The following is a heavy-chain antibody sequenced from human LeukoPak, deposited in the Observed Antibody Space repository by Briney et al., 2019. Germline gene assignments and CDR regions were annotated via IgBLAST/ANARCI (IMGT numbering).Heavy chain of an antibody. CDR3: ARDYNGSGSFSGH. D-gene: IGHD3-10*01. Sequence: EASVKVSCKASGYTFTDYYMHWVRQAPGRGLEWMGWINPKSGDTNFAQKFQGRVTMTRDTSITTAYMELSRLTSDDTAVYYCARDYNGSGSFSGHWGQGTLVTVSS. CDR2: INPKSGDT. J-gene: IGHJ4*02. V-gene: IGHV1-2*02. CDR1: GYTFTDYY.